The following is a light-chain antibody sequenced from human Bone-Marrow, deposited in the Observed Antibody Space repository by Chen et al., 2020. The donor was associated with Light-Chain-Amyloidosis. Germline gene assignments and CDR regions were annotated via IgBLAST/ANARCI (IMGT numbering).Light chain of an antibody. V-gene: IGLV1-44*01. J-gene: IGLJ3*02. CDR3: AAWDDSLNGWV. CDR2: SNN. Sequence: SVLTQPPSASGTPGQRVTISCSGSSSNIGANTVNWYQQFPGTAPKLLIYSNNQRPSGFPDRFSGSKSGTSASLAISGLQSEDETDYSCAAWDDSLNGWVFGGGTKLTVL. CDR1: SSNIGANT.